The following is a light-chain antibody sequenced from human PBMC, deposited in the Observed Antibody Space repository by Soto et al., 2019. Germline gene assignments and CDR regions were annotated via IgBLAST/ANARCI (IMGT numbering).Light chain of an antibody. J-gene: IGKJ4*01. CDR1: QNIGSR. Sequence: DSQMTQSPSSVSASLGDRVTITCRASQNIGSRVAWYQHKPGKAPKLLIYAASSLQTGVPSRFSGSGFGTEFTLTISSMQSEDFATFYCQQAYSFPLTFGGGTRVEI. CDR2: AAS. CDR3: QQAYSFPLT. V-gene: IGKV1-12*01.